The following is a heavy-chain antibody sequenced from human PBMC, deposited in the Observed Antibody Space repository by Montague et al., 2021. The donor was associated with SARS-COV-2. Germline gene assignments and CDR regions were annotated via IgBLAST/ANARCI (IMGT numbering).Heavy chain of an antibody. J-gene: IGHJ3*01. CDR2: INGDGTTI. V-gene: IGHV3-74*01. Sequence: SLRLSCAASGFTFSSYWMHWLRQGPGKELVWVSCINGDGTTIAYADSVKGRFTISTDNATNTLNLQLDSLRAEDTGVYYCARGDSGVVGFDDWGQGTTVTVSS. CDR1: GFTFSSYW. CDR3: ARGDSGVVGFDD. D-gene: IGHD3-3*01.